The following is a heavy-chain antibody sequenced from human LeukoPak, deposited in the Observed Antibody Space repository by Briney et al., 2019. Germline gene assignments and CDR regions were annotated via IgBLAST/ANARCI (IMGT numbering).Heavy chain of an antibody. CDR1: GGTFSSYA. J-gene: IGHJ4*02. CDR2: IIPIFGTA. Sequence: SVKVSCKASGGTFSSYAISWVRQAPGQGLEWMGGIIPIFGTANYAQKFQGRVTITTDESTSTAYMELSSLRSEDTAVYYCARENYYDSSGYYLDYWGRGTLVTVSS. CDR3: ARENYYDSSGYYLDY. V-gene: IGHV1-69*05. D-gene: IGHD3-22*01.